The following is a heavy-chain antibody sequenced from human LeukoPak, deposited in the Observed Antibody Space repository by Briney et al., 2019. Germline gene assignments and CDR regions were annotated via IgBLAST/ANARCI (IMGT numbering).Heavy chain of an antibody. CDR3: ARYSSAWHAVDY. CDR1: GFTFSTYW. D-gene: IGHD6-19*01. CDR2: INSDGSST. Sequence: GGSLRLSCAASGFTFSTYWMHWVRQAPGKGLVWVSRINSDGSSTSYADSVKGRFTISRDNAKNTLFLQMNSLRAEDTAVYYCARYSSAWHAVDYWGQGTLVTVFS. J-gene: IGHJ4*02. V-gene: IGHV3-74*01.